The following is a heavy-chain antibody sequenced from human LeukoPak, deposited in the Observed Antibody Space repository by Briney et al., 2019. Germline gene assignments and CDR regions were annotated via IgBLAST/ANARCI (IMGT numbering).Heavy chain of an antibody. CDR1: GGSISSSSYY. CDR3: ASPPTHGSGSYSRFES. V-gene: IGHV4-39*01. J-gene: IGHJ4*02. CDR2: IYYSGST. D-gene: IGHD3-10*01. Sequence: PSETLSLTCTVSGGSISSSSYYWGWIRQPPGKGLEWIGSIYYSGSTYYNPSLKSRVTISVDTSKNQFSLKLSSVTAADTAVYYCASPPTHGSGSYSRFESWGQGTLVTVSS.